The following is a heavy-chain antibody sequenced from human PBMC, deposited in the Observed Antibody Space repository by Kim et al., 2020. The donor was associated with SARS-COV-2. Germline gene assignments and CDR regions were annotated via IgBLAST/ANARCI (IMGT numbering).Heavy chain of an antibody. CDR2: IIPILGIA. CDR1: GGTFSSYA. J-gene: IGHJ5*02. CDR3: ARVSAVVPAADLFDP. D-gene: IGHD2-2*01. Sequence: SVKVSCKASGGTFSSYAISWVRQAPGQGLEWMGRIIPILGIANYAQKFQGRVTITADKSTSTAYMELSSLRSEDTAVYYCARVSAVVPAADLFDPWGQGTLVTVSS. V-gene: IGHV1-69*04.